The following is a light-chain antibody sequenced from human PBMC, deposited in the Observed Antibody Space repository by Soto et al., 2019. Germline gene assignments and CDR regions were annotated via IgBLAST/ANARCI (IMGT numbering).Light chain of an antibody. CDR1: PSDVGGSNS. CDR2: EVS. J-gene: IGLJ1*01. CDR3: SSYTSSSPF. V-gene: IGLV2-14*01. Sequence: QSALTQPPSASGSPGQSVTISCTGTPSDVGGSNSVSWYQQHPGKAPNLMIYEVSNRPSGVSNRFSGSKSGNTASLTISGLQAEDEADYYCSSYTSSSPFFGTGTKVTVL.